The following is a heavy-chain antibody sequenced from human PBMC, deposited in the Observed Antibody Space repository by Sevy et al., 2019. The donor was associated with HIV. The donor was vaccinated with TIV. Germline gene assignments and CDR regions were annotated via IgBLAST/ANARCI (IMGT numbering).Heavy chain of an antibody. Sequence: SETLSLTCTVSGGSISSSSYYWGWIRQPPGKGLEWIGSIYYSGSTYYNPSLKSRVTISVDTSKNQFCLKLSSVTAADTAVYYCARHGIAAMVLNWFDPWGQGTLVTVSS. CDR2: IYYSGST. D-gene: IGHD5-18*01. V-gene: IGHV4-39*01. CDR1: GGSISSSSYY. J-gene: IGHJ5*02. CDR3: ARHGIAAMVLNWFDP.